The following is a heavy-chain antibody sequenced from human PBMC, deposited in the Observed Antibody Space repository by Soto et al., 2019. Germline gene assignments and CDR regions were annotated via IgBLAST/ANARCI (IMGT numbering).Heavy chain of an antibody. D-gene: IGHD6-13*01. J-gene: IGHJ4*02. CDR3: AHVYWAASGTRYYFDH. Sequence: QITLTESGPTLVKPTQTLTLTCTFSGFSFSTSAVGVGWIRQPPGKALEFLALIYWDDDKRYRPSLKRKISIPKDTSRNQVVLTMTDPDPEDTATYSWAHVYWAASGTRYYFDHWGQGTLVTVSS. CDR2: IYWDDDK. V-gene: IGHV2-5*02. CDR1: GFSFSTSAVG.